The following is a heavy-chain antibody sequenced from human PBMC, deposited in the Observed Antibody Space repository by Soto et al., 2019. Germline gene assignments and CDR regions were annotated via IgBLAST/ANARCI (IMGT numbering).Heavy chain of an antibody. Sequence: VQLVESGGGVVQPGESLRLSCAASGFTLSSYAMHWVRQAPGKGLEWVALLSYDASEKYYADSARGRFAISRDSSKTTLYLQMNSLRIEDTAMYYCARAGGTSYPHSRRFDDWGQGTLVIVSS. CDR2: LSYDASEK. D-gene: IGHD1-7*01. V-gene: IGHV3-30*09. CDR3: ARAGGTSYPHSRRFDD. J-gene: IGHJ4*02. CDR1: GFTLSSYA.